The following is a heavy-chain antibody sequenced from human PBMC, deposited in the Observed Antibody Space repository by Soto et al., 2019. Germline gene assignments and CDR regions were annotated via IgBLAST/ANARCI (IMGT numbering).Heavy chain of an antibody. V-gene: IGHV4-59*01. CDR3: ARYIPESRGGGMDV. D-gene: IGHD3-10*01. Sequence: SETLSLTCTVSGGSITSYYWTWIRQPPGQGLEWIGYISDIGSTSYNPSLTSRVTMLVDTSKKQFSLKLSSVTEADSAVYFCARYIPESRGGGMDVWGQGATVTV. J-gene: IGHJ6*02. CDR1: GGSITSYY. CDR2: ISDIGST.